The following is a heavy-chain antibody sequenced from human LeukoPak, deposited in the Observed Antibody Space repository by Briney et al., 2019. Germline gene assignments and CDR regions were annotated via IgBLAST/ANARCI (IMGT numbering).Heavy chain of an antibody. CDR3: AGDWSFAY. J-gene: IGHJ4*02. D-gene: IGHD2-8*02. V-gene: IGHV3-74*01. Sequence: GGSLRLSCAASGFTFSSYWMHWVRQAPGQGLVWVSRIISDGTVTDYADSVKGRFTISRDNAKNTLYLPMNGLRAEDTAVYYCAGDWSFAYGGGGALVPVPS. CDR1: GFTFSSYW. CDR2: IISDGTVT.